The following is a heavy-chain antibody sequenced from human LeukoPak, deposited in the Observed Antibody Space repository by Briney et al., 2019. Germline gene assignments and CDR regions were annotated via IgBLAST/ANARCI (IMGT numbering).Heavy chain of an antibody. CDR2: INPNSGGT. CDR1: GGTFSSYA. V-gene: IGHV1-2*02. Sequence: ASVKVSCKASGGTFSSYAISWVRQAPGQGLEWMGWINPNSGGTNYAQKFQGRVTMTRDTSISTAYMELSRLRSDDTAVYYCARETRVWGPYWGQGTLVTVSS. J-gene: IGHJ4*02. D-gene: IGHD6-13*01. CDR3: ARETRVWGPY.